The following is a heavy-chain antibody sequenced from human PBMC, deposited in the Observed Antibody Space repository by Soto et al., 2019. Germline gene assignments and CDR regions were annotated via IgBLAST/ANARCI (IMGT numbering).Heavy chain of an antibody. D-gene: IGHD3-10*01. CDR3: AHKHTNLGYDEGTGGGGYYFDY. Sequence: SGPTLVNPTQTLTLTCTFSGFSLSTSGVGVGWIRQPPGKALEWLALIYWVDDKGYSPSLKSRLTITKDTSKNQGGLTITNMDPVYTANYYDAHKHTNLGYDEGTGGGGYYFDYWGQGTLVTVSS. V-gene: IGHV2-5*02. CDR2: IYWVDDK. J-gene: IGHJ4*02. CDR1: GFSLSTSGVG.